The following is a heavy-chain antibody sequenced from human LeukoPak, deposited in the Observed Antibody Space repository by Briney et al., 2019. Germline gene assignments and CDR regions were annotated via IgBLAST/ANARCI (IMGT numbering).Heavy chain of an antibody. CDR1: GYTFTSYG. Sequence: ASVKVSCKASGYTFTSYGISWVRQAPGQGLEWMGRISAYNGNTSYAQKIQDRVTMTTDTSTTTAYMELRSLRYDDTAVYYCARDRRGSSSWYGDRYCYYMDVWGKGTTVTISS. CDR2: ISAYNGNT. J-gene: IGHJ6*03. CDR3: ARDRRGSSSWYGDRYCYYMDV. D-gene: IGHD6-13*01. V-gene: IGHV1-18*01.